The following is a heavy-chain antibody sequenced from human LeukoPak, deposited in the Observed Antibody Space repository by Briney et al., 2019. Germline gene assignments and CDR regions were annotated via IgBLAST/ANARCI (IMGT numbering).Heavy chain of an antibody. CDR3: ARVRGGSSYYFDY. CDR1: GFTFSSYG. CDR2: IRYDGSNK. Sequence: GGSLRLSCAASGFTFSSYGMHWVRQAPGKGLEWVAFIRYDGSNKYYADSVKGRFTISRDNSKNTLYLQMNSLRAEDTAVYYCARVRGGSSYYFDYWGQGTLVTVSS. V-gene: IGHV3-30*02. J-gene: IGHJ4*02. D-gene: IGHD6-6*01.